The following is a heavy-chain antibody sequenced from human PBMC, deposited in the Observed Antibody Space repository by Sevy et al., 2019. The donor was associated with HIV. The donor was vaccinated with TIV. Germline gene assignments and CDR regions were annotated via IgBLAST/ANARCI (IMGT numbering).Heavy chain of an antibody. V-gene: IGHV3-48*02. D-gene: IGHD4-17*01. CDR3: ARDRGYGELLTLCTRFDP. CDR2: ISSSSSTI. J-gene: IGHJ5*02. Sequence: GGSLRLSCAASGFTFSSYSMNWVRQAPGKGLEWVSYISSSSSTIYYVDSVKGRFTISRDNAKNSLYLQMNSLRDEDTAVYYCARDRGYGELLTLCTRFDPWGQGTLVTVSS. CDR1: GFTFSSYS.